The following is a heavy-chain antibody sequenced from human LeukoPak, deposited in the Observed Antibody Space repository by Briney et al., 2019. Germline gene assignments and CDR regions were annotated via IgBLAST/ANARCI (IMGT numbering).Heavy chain of an antibody. J-gene: IGHJ4*02. D-gene: IGHD6-6*01. Sequence: PSETLSLTCTVSGVSISTYYWSWIRQPPGEALEWIGYLYFSGSTNYNPSLKSRVTISEDTSKNQFSLKLTSVTAADTAVYYCARGRSSSKWGQGTLVTVSS. V-gene: IGHV4-59*01. CDR1: GVSISTYY. CDR2: LYFSGST. CDR3: ARGRSSSK.